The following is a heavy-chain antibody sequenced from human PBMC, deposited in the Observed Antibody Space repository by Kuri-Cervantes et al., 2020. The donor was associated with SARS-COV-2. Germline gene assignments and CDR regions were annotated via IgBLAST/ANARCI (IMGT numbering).Heavy chain of an antibody. D-gene: IGHD2-2*03. CDR2: IIPILGTA. V-gene: IGHV1-69*04. J-gene: IGHJ6*03. Sequence: SVKVSCKASGGTFSSYAISWVRQAPGQGLEWMGRIIPILGTANYAQKFQGRVTITADKSTSTAYMELRSLRSDDTAVYYCARARHGYCSSTSCQPYYYYYMDVWGKGTTVTVSS. CDR1: GGTFSSYA. CDR3: ARARHGYCSSTSCQPYYYYYMDV.